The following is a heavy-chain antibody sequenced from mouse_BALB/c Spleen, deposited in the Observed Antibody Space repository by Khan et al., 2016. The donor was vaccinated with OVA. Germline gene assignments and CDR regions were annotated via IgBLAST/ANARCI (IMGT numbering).Heavy chain of an antibody. D-gene: IGHD2-1*01. V-gene: IGHV5-6-4*01. Sequence: EVELVESGGGLVRPGGSLKLSCAASGFSFTTYTMSWVRQTPEKRLEWVATINSGSTYTYHPDSVKGRFTISRDNAKNTLYLQMSSLKSEDTAMYYCTRDGNYAHWYFDVWGAGTTVTVSS. CDR1: GFSFTTYT. CDR2: INSGSTYT. CDR3: TRDGNYAHWYFDV. J-gene: IGHJ1*01.